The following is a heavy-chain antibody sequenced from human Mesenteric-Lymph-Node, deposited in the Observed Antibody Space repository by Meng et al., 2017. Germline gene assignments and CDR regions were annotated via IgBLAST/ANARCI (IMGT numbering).Heavy chain of an antibody. D-gene: IGHD6-13*01. V-gene: IGHV1-3*01. Sequence: QVQRVQSGAAVKHPGASVKVSCKTSGYSFTTHAIHWVRQAPGQRLEWMGWISVGDGNTKYSQNIQGRVTINRDTAASTASMKLSSLRSEDTAVYYCVRWYFDYWGQGTLVTVSS. J-gene: IGHJ4*02. CDR1: GYSFTTHA. CDR3: VRWYFDY. CDR2: ISVGDGNT.